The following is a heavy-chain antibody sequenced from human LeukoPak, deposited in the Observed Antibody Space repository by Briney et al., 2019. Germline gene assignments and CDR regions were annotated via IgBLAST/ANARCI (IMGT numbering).Heavy chain of an antibody. CDR1: GFTFSSYA. V-gene: IGHV3-30-3*01. J-gene: IGHJ4*02. D-gene: IGHD3-10*01. Sequence: GGSLRLSCAASGFTFSSYAMHWVRQAPGKGLEWVAVISYDGSNKYYADSVKGRFTISRDNSKNTLYLQMNSLRAEDTAVYYCARDSLGRRTGSYSYWGQGTLVTVSS. CDR2: ISYDGSNK. CDR3: ARDSLGRRTGSYSY.